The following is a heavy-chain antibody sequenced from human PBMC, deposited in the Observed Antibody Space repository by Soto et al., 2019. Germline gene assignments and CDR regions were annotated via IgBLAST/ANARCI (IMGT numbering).Heavy chain of an antibody. J-gene: IGHJ4*02. CDR2: ISGTDGGT. D-gene: IGHD6-13*01. CDR3: AKEMSGYTSSCINY. V-gene: IGHV3-23*01. Sequence: EVQVLESGGGLVQPGGSLRLSCAASGFIFSSYAMSWVRQAPGKGLEWVSVISGTDGGTYYGDSVKGRFTISRDNSKNTLYLQMSSLRAEDTAVYYCAKEMSGYTSSCINYWGQGTLVTVSS. CDR1: GFIFSSYA.